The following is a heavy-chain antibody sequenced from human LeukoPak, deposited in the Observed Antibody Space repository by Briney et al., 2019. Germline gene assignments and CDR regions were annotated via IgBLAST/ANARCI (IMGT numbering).Heavy chain of an antibody. CDR2: FSFAGGT. Sequence: KASETLSLICCVSGVSISTTRYYWGWIRQPPGKGLEWIGSFSFAGGTYQNPSLKSRVTMSLDTSKNHRSLKLTSVTAPDTAVYFCAKSGGVGDPSMYHYCVLWGRGTLVSVSS. V-gene: IGHV4-39*02. J-gene: IGHJ2*01. D-gene: IGHD4-17*01. CDR1: GVSISTTRYY. CDR3: AKSGGVGDPSMYHYCVL.